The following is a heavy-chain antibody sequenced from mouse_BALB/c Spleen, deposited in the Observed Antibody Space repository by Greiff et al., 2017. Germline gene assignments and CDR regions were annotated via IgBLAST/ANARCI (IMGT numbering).Heavy chain of an antibody. CDR3: ARDRGGAWFAY. CDR2: IRNKANGYTS. CDR1: GFTFTDYY. J-gene: IGHJ3*01. Sequence: EVQLQESGGGLVQPGGSLRLSCATSGFTFTDYYMSWVRQPPGKALEWLGFIRNKANGYTSEYSASVKGLFTISSDNSQSILYLQMNTLRAEDSATYYCARDRGGAWFAYWGQGTLVTVSA. V-gene: IGHV7-3*02.